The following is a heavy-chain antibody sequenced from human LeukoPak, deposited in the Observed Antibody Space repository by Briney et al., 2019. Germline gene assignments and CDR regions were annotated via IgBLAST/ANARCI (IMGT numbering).Heavy chain of an antibody. CDR2: ISSSVTTI. CDR3: ARDYGSGSYDYYGMDV. D-gene: IGHD3-10*01. V-gene: IGHV3-48*03. Sequence: PGGSLRLSCAASGFTFSYYEMNWVRQAPGKGLEWVSYISSSVTTIYYADSVKGRFTISRDNAKYSLSLQMNSLRAEDTAVYYCARDYGSGSYDYYGMDVWGKGTTVTVSS. CDR1: GFTFSYYE. J-gene: IGHJ6*04.